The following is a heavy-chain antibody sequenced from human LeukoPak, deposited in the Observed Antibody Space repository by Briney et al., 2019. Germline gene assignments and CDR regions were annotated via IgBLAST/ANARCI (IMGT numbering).Heavy chain of an antibody. D-gene: IGHD6-13*01. CDR3: ARDVSSSTTIFDY. V-gene: IGHV3-48*03. CDR1: GFTFSSYE. CDR2: ISSSGSTI. J-gene: IGHJ4*02. Sequence: PGGSLRLSCAASGFTFSSYEMNWVRQAPGKGLEWVSYISSSGSTIYYADSVKGRFTISRDNAKNSLYLQMNSLRAEDTAVYYCARDVSSSTTIFDYWGQGTLVTVSS.